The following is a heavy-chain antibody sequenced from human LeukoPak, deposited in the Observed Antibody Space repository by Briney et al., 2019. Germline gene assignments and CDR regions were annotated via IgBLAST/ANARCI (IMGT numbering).Heavy chain of an antibody. CDR2: ISSSSSYI. J-gene: IGHJ4*02. CDR1: GFTFSSYS. CDR3: ARDPPPVTAGYYFDY. V-gene: IGHV3-21*01. Sequence: GGSLRLSCAASGFTFSSYSMNWVRQAPGKGLEWVSSISSSSSYIYYADSVKGRFTISRDNAKNSLYLQMNSLRAEDTAVHCCARDPPPVTAGYYFDYWGQGTLVTVSS. D-gene: IGHD2-21*02.